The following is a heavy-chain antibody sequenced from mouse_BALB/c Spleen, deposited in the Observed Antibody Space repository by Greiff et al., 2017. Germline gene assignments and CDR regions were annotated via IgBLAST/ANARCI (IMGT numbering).Heavy chain of an antibody. D-gene: IGHD2-4*01. CDR1: GYAFTNYL. Sequence: VQLQQSGAELVRPGTSVKVSCKASGYAFTNYLIEWVKQRPGQGLEWIGVINPGSGGTNYNEKFKGKATLTADKSSSTAYMQLSSLTSDDSAVYFCARRYYDYDVGYFDYWGQGTTLTVSS. CDR3: ARRYYDYDVGYFDY. CDR2: INPGSGGT. V-gene: IGHV1-54*01. J-gene: IGHJ2*01.